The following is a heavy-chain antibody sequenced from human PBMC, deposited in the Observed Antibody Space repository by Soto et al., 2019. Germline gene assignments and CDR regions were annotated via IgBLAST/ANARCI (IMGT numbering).Heavy chain of an antibody. CDR1: GFTFSSYG. CDR3: ARGLYSSGWSPDNWFDP. CDR2: IWYDGSNK. V-gene: IGHV3-33*01. J-gene: IGHJ5*02. D-gene: IGHD6-19*01. Sequence: GGSLRLSCAASGFTFSSYGMHWVRQAPGKGLEWVAVIWYDGSNKYYADSVKGRFTISRDSSKNTLYLQMNNLRAEDTAVYYCARGLYSSGWSPDNWFDPWGQGTLVTVSS.